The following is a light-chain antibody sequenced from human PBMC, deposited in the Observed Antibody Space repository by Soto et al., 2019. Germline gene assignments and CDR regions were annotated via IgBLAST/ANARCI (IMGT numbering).Light chain of an antibody. Sequence: EIEITQTPASLPVPPGERATLSCRASQSVSTKLAWYLQKPGQAPRLLIYGASTRATAVPDRFTGSGSGTDFTLTISSLQSDDFGVYYCQQCSTWPRTFGQGTQVEIK. CDR1: QSVSTK. CDR3: QQCSTWPRT. V-gene: IGKV3D-15*01. J-gene: IGKJ5*01. CDR2: GAS.